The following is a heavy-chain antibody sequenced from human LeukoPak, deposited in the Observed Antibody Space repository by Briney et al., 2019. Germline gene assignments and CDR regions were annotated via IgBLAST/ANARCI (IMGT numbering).Heavy chain of an antibody. CDR2: IHFNGNT. CDR1: GDSISGGTFY. V-gene: IGHV4-39*01. J-gene: IGHJ4*02. D-gene: IGHD1-26*01. CDR3: AGRVGATIWTGLHF. Sequence: SETLSLTCTVSGDSISGGTFYWGWVRQPPGQGLEWIGSIHFNGNTYYNPSLKSPVTISVDMPKNQFSLNLNSVTVADTAVYYCAGRVGATIWTGLHFWGQGILVTVSS.